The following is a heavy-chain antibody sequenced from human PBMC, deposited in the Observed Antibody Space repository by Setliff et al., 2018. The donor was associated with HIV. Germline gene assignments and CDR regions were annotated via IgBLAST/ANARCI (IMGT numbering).Heavy chain of an antibody. CDR3: ARGRRSSGWYVYH. J-gene: IGHJ4*02. CDR2: IYHSEYT. CDR1: GGSVSGHY. Sequence: PSETLSLTCAVYGGSVSGHYRGWFRQPPGKGLEWIGEIYHSEYTNYNPSLKSRVTISVDTSTNQFSLKLSSVTAADTAVYYCARGRRSSGWYVYHWGQGTLVTVSS. V-gene: IGHV4-34*01. D-gene: IGHD6-19*01.